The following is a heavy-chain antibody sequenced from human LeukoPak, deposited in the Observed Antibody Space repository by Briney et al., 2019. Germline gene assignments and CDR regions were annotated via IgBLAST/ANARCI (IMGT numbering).Heavy chain of an antibody. CDR3: ARGLRQLVPGYAGDSPDFDY. D-gene: IGHD6-6*01. V-gene: IGHV3-7*01. CDR1: GFTFSSYW. J-gene: IGHJ4*02. Sequence: PGGSLRLSCAASGFTFSSYWMSWVRQAPGKGLEWVANIKQDGSEKYYVDSVKGRFTISRDNAKNSLYLQMNSLRAEDTAVYYCARGLRQLVPGYAGDSPDFDYWGQGTLVTVSS. CDR2: IKQDGSEK.